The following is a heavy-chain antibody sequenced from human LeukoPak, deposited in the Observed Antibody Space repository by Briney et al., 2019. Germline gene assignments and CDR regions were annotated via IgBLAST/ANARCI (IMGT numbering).Heavy chain of an antibody. D-gene: IGHD6-13*01. CDR1: GYTFTGYY. V-gene: IGHV1-2*04. CDR2: INPNSGGT. J-gene: IGHJ6*02. CDR3: ARGQQLVDYYYGMDV. Sequence: GASVKVSCKASGYTFTGYYMHWVRQAPGQGLEWMGWINPNSGGTNYAQKFQGWVTMTRDTSISTAYMELSRLRSDDTAVYYCARGQQLVDYYYGMDVWGQGTTVTVSS.